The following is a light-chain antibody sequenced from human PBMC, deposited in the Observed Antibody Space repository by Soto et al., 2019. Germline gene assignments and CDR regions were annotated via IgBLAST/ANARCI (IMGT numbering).Light chain of an antibody. CDR1: SSDVGSYNR. Sequence: QSVLNQPPSVSGSPGQSVAISCTGTSSDVGSYNRVSWYQQPPGTAPKVMIYEVSNRPSGVPDRFSGSKSGNTASLTISGLQAEDEADYYCSSYTSSNTYVFGTGTKVTV. CDR3: SSYTSSNTYV. V-gene: IGLV2-18*02. CDR2: EVS. J-gene: IGLJ1*01.